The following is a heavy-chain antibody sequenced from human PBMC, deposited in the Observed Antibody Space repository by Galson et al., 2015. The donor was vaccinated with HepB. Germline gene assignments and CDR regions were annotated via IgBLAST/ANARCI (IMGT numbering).Heavy chain of an antibody. V-gene: IGHV1-2*02. J-gene: IGHJ5*02. CDR3: AREEDCSSTSCYSKWFDP. D-gene: IGHD2-2*01. CDR2: INPNSGGT. Sequence: SVKVSCKASGYTFTGYYMHWVRQAPGQGLEWMGWINPNSGGTNYAQKFQGRVTMTRDTSISTAYMELSRLRSDDTAVYYCAREEDCSSTSCYSKWFDPWGQGTLVTVSS. CDR1: GYTFTGYY.